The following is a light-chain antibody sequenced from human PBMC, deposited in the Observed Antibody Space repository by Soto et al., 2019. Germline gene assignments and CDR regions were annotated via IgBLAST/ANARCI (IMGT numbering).Light chain of an antibody. V-gene: IGLV2-14*01. CDR3: SSYTGSSTYVV. Sequence: QSALTQPASVSGSPGQSITISCTGTSSDVGGYNYVSWYQQHPGKAPKLMIYDVSNRPSGVSNRFSGSKSANTASLTISGLQAEDEADYYCSSYTGSSTYVVCGGGTKLTVL. CDR1: SSDVGGYNY. CDR2: DVS. J-gene: IGLJ2*01.